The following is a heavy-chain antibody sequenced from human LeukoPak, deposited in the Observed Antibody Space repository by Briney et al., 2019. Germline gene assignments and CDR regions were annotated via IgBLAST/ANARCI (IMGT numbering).Heavy chain of an antibody. CDR3: ARRGRIFGVVIIGYFDY. J-gene: IGHJ4*02. CDR1: GFTFSSYG. CDR2: IWYDGSNK. Sequence: GGSLRLSCAASGFTFSSYGMHWVRQAPGKGLEWVAVIWYDGSNKYYADSVKGRFTISRDNSKNTLYLQMNSLRAGDTAVYYCARRGRIFGVVIIGYFDYWGQGTLVTVSS. V-gene: IGHV3-33*01. D-gene: IGHD3-3*01.